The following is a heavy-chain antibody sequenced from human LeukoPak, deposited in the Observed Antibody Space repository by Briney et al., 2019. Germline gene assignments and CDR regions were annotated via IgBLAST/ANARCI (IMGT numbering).Heavy chain of an antibody. CDR2: MYWNDDK. Sequence: AGPTLVYATPALTLTCTFSGFALSTRGVGVGWIRQPPGKALEWFSVMYWNDDKRHSTSLKSRLTITKDTSKNQVVPTMTNMDPVDTATYYCAHRQLAEHYFFAYRGQGTLATVSS. CDR1: GFALSTRGVG. D-gene: IGHD1-14*01. J-gene: IGHJ4*02. V-gene: IGHV2-5*01. CDR3: AHRQLAEHYFFAY.